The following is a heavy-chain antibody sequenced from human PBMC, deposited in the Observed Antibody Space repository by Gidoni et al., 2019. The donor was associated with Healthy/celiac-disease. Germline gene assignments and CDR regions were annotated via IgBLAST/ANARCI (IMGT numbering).Heavy chain of an antibody. J-gene: IGHJ3*02. D-gene: IGHD2-15*01. CDR2: IIPILGIA. V-gene: IGHV1-69*02. Sequence: QVQLVQSGAEVRRPGSSVKFSCKASGGTFSSYTISWVRQAPGQGLEWMGRIIPILGIANYAQKFQGRVTITADKSTSTAYMELSSLRSEDTAVYYCARFEVEKAFDIWGQGTMVTVSS. CDR3: ARFEVEKAFDI. CDR1: GGTFSSYT.